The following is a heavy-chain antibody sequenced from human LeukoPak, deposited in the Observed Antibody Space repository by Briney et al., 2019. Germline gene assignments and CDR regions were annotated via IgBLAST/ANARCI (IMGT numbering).Heavy chain of an antibody. V-gene: IGHV4-59*01. CDR1: GGSISSYY. CDR2: IYYSGST. CDR3: ASSHVFYYYMDV. J-gene: IGHJ6*03. Sequence: PSETLSLTCTVSGGSISSYYWSWIRQPPGKGLEWIGYIYYSGSTNYNPSLKNRVTIAVDTSKNQFSLKLSSVTAADTAVYYCASSHVFYYYMDVWGKGTTVTVSS.